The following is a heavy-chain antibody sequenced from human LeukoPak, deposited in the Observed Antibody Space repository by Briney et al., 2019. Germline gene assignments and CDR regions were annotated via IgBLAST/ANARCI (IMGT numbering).Heavy chain of an antibody. CDR2: IYYSGST. V-gene: IGHV4-59*01. CDR1: GGSISSYY. J-gene: IGHJ3*02. D-gene: IGHD1-26*01. CDR3: ARSYYYAFDI. Sequence: PSETLSLTCTVSGGSISSYYWSWIRQPPGKGLEWIGYIYYSGSTNYNPSLKSRVTISVDTSKNQFSLKLSSVTAADTAVYYCARSYYYAFDIWGQGTMVTVSS.